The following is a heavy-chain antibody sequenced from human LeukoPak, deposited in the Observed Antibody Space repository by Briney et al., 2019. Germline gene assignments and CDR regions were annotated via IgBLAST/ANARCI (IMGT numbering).Heavy chain of an antibody. J-gene: IGHJ6*02. V-gene: IGHV3-9*01. CDR2: ISWNSGSI. D-gene: IGHD3-10*01. CDR3: AKDPMVRGVGLYGMDV. CDR1: GFTFDDYA. Sequence: GGSLRLSCAASGFTFDDYAMHWVRQAPGKGLEWVSGISWNSGSIGYADSVKGRFTISRDNAKNSLYLQMNSLRAEDTALYYCAKDPMVRGVGLYGMDVWGQGTTVTVSS.